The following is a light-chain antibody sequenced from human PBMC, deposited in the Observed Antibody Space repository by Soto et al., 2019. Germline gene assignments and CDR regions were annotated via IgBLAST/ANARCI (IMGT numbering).Light chain of an antibody. J-gene: IGKJ1*01. CDR1: QSVSSN. CDR2: GAS. CDR3: QQYRGT. V-gene: IGKV3-15*01. Sequence: EIVMTQSPATLSVSPGERATLSCRASQSVSSNLAWYQQKPGQAPRLLIYGASTRATGIPARFSGSGSGTEFTLTISSQQSEDFAVYYCQQYRGTFGQGTKVEIK.